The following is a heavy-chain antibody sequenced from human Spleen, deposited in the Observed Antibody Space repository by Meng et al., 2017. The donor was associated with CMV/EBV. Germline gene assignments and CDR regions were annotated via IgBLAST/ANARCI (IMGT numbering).Heavy chain of an antibody. J-gene: IGHJ4*02. V-gene: IGHV3-30-3*01. D-gene: IGHD5-18*01. CDR3: ARVVSYGYDY. CDR1: GFTFSSYA. Sequence: GESLKISCAASGFTFSSYAMHWVRQAPGKGLEWVAVISYDGSNKYYADSVKGRFTISRDNSKNTLYLQMNSLRAEDTAVYYCARVVSYGYDYWGQGTLVTVSS. CDR2: ISYDGSNK.